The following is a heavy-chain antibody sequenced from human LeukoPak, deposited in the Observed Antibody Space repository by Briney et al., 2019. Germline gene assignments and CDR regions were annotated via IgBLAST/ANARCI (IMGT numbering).Heavy chain of an antibody. D-gene: IGHD3-10*01. CDR3: ARESYYYGSVSIDY. Sequence: SETLSLTCTVSGGSISSSSYYWGWIRQPPGKGLEWIGSIYYSGSTYYNPSLKSRVTISVDTSKNQFSLKLSSVTAADTAVYYCARESYYYGSVSIDYWGQGTLVTVSS. CDR1: GGSISSSSYY. J-gene: IGHJ4*02. V-gene: IGHV4-39*07. CDR2: IYYSGST.